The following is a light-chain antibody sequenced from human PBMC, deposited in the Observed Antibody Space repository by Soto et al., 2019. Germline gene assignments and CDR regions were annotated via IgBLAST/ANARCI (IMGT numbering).Light chain of an antibody. CDR1: SSDVGGYNY. CDR2: EVN. J-gene: IGLJ1*01. CDR3: SSYAGSSNV. Sequence: QSARTQPPSASGSPGQSVAISCTGTSSDVGGYNYVSWYQQHPGKAPKLMIYEVNKRPSGVPDRFFGSKSGNTASLTVSGLQAEDEADYYCSSYAGSSNVFGTGTKLTVL. V-gene: IGLV2-8*01.